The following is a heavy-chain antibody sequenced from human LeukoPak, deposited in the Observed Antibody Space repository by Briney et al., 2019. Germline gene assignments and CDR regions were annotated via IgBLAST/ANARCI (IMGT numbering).Heavy chain of an antibody. CDR2: IIPIFGTA. Sequence: ASVKVSCKASGGTFSSYAISWVRQAPGQGLEWMGGIIPIFGTANYAQKFQGRVTITADESTSTAYMELSSLRSEDAAVYYCARDDSEAGIDYWGQGTLVTVSS. D-gene: IGHD6-13*01. CDR1: GGTFSSYA. J-gene: IGHJ4*02. V-gene: IGHV1-69*13. CDR3: ARDDSEAGIDY.